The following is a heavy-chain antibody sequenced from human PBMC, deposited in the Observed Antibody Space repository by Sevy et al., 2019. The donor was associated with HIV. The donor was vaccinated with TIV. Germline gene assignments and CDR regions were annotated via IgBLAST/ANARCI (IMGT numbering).Heavy chain of an antibody. J-gene: IGHJ4*02. Sequence: GGSLRLSCAASGFTFSSYAMHWVRQAPGKGLEWVAVISYDGSNKYYADSVKGRFTISRDNSKNTRYLQMNSLRAEDTAVYYCAREGTAMVIDYWGQGTLVTVSS. CDR2: ISYDGSNK. V-gene: IGHV3-30-3*01. D-gene: IGHD5-18*01. CDR3: AREGTAMVIDY. CDR1: GFTFSSYA.